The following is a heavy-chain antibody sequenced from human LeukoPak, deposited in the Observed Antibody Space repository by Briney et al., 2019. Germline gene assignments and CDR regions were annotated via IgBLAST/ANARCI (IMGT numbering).Heavy chain of an antibody. CDR2: IYYSGNT. CDR3: ARHFRDVYSSSGYYYGMDV. CDR1: GGSISSYY. J-gene: IGHJ6*02. D-gene: IGHD6-6*01. V-gene: IGHV4-59*08. Sequence: PSETLSLTCTVSGGSISSYYWSWIRQPPGKGLEWIGYIYYSGNTNSNPSLKSRVTISVDMSKNQFSLKLSSVTAADTAVYYCARHFRDVYSSSGYYYGMDVWGQGITVTVSS.